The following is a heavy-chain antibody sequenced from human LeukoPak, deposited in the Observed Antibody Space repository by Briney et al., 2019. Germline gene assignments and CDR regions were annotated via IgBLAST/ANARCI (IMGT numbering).Heavy chain of an antibody. D-gene: IGHD5-24*01. Sequence: GGSLRLSCAASGFTFSSYAMSWVRQAPGKGLEWVSAISGSGGSTYYADSVKGRFTVSRDNSKSTLFLQMNSLRAEDTAVYYCAKDPRVGSRVATPCHWGQGTLVTVSS. J-gene: IGHJ4*02. V-gene: IGHV3-23*01. CDR1: GFTFSSYA. CDR3: AKDPRVGSRVATPCH. CDR2: ISGSGGST.